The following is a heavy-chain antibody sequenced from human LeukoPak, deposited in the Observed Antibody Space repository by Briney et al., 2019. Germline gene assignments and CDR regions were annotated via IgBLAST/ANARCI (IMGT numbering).Heavy chain of an antibody. CDR2: INPNSGGT. J-gene: IGHJ4*02. CDR3: ARGVDTAILED. V-gene: IGHV1-2*04. D-gene: IGHD5-18*01. CDR1: GYTFTGYY. Sequence: ASVKVSCKASGYTFTGYYIHWVRQAPGQGLEWMGWINPNSGGTNYAQKFQGWVTMTRDTSISTAYMELSRPRSDDTTVCYCARGVDTAILEDWGQGTLVTVSS.